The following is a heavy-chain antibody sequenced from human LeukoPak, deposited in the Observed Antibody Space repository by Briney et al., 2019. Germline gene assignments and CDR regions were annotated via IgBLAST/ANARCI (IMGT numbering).Heavy chain of an antibody. CDR3: AMGLPSEGYWLDT. CDR1: GLTFNIYP. Sequence: GGSLRLSCTASGLTFNIYPMHWVRQAPGKGLEWVGVVWADGSNTYYGDSVTGRFTISRDNSENTLNLQMNSLRIDDTAVYCCAMGLPSEGYWLDTWGQGTLVTVSS. V-gene: IGHV3-33*01. D-gene: IGHD6-13*01. CDR2: VWADGSNT. J-gene: IGHJ5*02.